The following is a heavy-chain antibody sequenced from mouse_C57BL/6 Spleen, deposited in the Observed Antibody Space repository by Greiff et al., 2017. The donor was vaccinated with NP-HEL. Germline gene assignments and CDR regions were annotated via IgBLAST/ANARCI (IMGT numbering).Heavy chain of an antibody. CDR1: GYAFSSYW. CDR3: ARGTGPYWYFDV. J-gene: IGHJ1*03. CDR2: IYPGDGDT. D-gene: IGHD3-3*01. V-gene: IGHV1-80*01. Sequence: VQLQQSGVELVKPGASVKISCKASGYAFSSYWMNWVKQRPGKGLEWIGQIYPGDGDTNYNGKFKGKATLTADKSSSTAYMQLSSLTSEDSAVYFCARGTGPYWYFDVWGTGTTVTVSS.